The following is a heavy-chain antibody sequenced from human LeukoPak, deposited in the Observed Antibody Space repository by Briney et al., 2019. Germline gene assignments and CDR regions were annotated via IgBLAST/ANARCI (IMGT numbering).Heavy chain of an antibody. J-gene: IGHJ6*02. CDR1: GYTFTSYG. V-gene: IGHV1-18*01. CDR3: ARVLIRYDFWSGYSAPYYYYGMDV. CDR2: ISAYNGNT. D-gene: IGHD3-3*01. Sequence: ASVEVSCKASGYTFTSYGISWVRQAPGQGLEWMGWISAYNGNTNYAQKLQGRVTMTTDTSTSTAYMELRSLRSDDTAVYYCARVLIRYDFWSGYSAPYYYYGMDVWGQGTTVTVSS.